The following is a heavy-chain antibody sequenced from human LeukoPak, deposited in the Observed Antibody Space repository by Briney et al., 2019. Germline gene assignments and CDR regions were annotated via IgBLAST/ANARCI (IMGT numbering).Heavy chain of an antibody. V-gene: IGHV1-2*02. CDR3: ARQKTGIAAADNNWFDP. J-gene: IGHJ5*02. CDR1: GYTFTGYN. D-gene: IGHD6-13*01. CDR2: INPNSGGT. Sequence: GASVKVSCKASGYTFTGYNIHWVRQAPGQGLEWMGWINPNSGGTNYAQNFQGRVTVTRDTSASTAYMELSRLRSDDTAVYYCARQKTGIAAADNNWFDPWGQGTLVTVSS.